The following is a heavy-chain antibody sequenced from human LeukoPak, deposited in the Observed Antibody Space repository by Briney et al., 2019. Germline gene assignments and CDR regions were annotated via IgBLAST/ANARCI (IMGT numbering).Heavy chain of an antibody. V-gene: IGHV3-23*01. Sequence: GGSVRLPCVASGFPFCNYHVNCARRAPGKGLEWVSDFSHSGSSIYYADSVKSRFTISRDNSKNTLYLKMDRLRVEDTAVYYCAMALDYWGQGTLVTVSS. J-gene: IGHJ4*02. CDR2: FSHSGSSI. CDR3: AMALDY. CDR1: GFPFCNYH.